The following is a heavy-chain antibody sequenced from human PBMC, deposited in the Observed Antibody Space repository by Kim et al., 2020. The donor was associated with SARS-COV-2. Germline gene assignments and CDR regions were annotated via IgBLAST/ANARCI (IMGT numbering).Heavy chain of an antibody. CDR3: ARASGYSYGYVDY. CDR1: GFTFSNYG. J-gene: IGHJ4*02. Sequence: GESLRLSCAASGFTFSNYGMHWVRQAPGTGLEGVAVIWYDGSSKYYADSAKGRFTISRDNSKNTLYLQMNSLRAEDTAVYYCARASGYSYGYVDYWGQGTLVTVSS. CDR2: IWYDGSSK. D-gene: IGHD5-18*01. V-gene: IGHV3-33*01.